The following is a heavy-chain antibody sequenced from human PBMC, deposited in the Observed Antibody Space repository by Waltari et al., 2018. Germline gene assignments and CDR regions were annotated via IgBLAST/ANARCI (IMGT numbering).Heavy chain of an antibody. Sequence: EVQLVESGGGLVKPGGSLRLYCAASGLPCSAAWMGWVRQAPGKGLEWVGRVKSTTEGGTTDYAAPVKGRFTISRDDSKNTLYVQMNSLKNEDTAVYYCSTDSIGVAVDYWGQGTLVTVSS. CDR3: STDSIGVAVDY. V-gene: IGHV3-15*01. CDR1: GLPCSAAW. CDR2: VKSTTEGGTT. D-gene: IGHD6-19*01. J-gene: IGHJ4*02.